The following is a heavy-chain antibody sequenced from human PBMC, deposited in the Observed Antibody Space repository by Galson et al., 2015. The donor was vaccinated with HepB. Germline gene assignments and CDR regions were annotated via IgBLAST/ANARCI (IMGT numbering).Heavy chain of an antibody. CDR3: AKFPLGDGDPFDY. CDR1: GFTFSSYG. CDR2: IRYDGSNK. V-gene: IGHV3-30*02. J-gene: IGHJ4*02. D-gene: IGHD4-17*01. Sequence: SLRLSCAASGFTFSSYGMHWVRQAPGKGLGWVAFIRYDGSNKYYADSVKGRFTISRDNSKNTLYLQMNSLRAEDTAVYYCAKFPLGDGDPFDYWGQGTLVTVSS.